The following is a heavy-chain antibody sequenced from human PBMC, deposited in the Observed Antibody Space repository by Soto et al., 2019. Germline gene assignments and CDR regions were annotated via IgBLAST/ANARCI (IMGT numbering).Heavy chain of an antibody. J-gene: IGHJ4*02. D-gene: IGHD6-13*01. CDR3: GSVGSSSSWYLPHFDY. CDR2: IWYDGSTK. CDR1: GFTFSSYG. V-gene: IGHV3-33*01. Sequence: QVQLVESGGGVVQPGRSLRLSCAASGFTFSSYGMHWVRQAPGKGLEWVAAIWYDGSTKYYADSVKGRFTISRDNSKKTLYLQMHSLRAEATAVYYCGSVGSSSSWYLPHFDYWGQGILVTVSS.